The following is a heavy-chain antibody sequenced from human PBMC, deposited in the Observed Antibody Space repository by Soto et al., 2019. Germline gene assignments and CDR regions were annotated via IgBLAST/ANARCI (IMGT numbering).Heavy chain of an antibody. CDR3: ARRRIQAPNYFDY. J-gene: IGHJ4*02. Sequence: SETLSLTCTVSGGSVSSSYYYWAWIRQPPGKGLEWIGTIYYSGNTYYTPSLKSRVAMSVDTSKNQFSLKLSSVTAADTAVYYCARRRIQAPNYFDYCGQGTLVTVSS. CDR1: GGSVSSSYYY. CDR2: IYYSGNT. D-gene: IGHD5-18*01. V-gene: IGHV4-39*01.